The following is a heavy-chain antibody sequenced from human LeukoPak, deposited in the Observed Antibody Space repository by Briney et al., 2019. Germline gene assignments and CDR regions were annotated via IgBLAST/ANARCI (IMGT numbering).Heavy chain of an antibody. D-gene: IGHD3-10*01. J-gene: IGHJ6*02. CDR1: GFTFSSYS. CDR2: ISSSSSTI. CDR3: AKVSGNYYDYYYYDMDV. Sequence: GGSLRLSCAASGFTFSSYSMNWVRQAPGKGLEWVSYISSSSSTIYYADSVKGRFTISRDNSKNTLYLQMNTLRAEDTAEYYCAKVSGNYYDYYYYDMDVWGQGTTVTVSS. V-gene: IGHV3-48*01.